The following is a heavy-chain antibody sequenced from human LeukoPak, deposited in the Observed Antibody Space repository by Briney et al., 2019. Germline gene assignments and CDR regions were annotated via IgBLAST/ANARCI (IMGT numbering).Heavy chain of an antibody. D-gene: IGHD6-13*01. Sequence: PGGSLRLSCAASGFTFDDYAMHWVRQAPGKGLEWVSGISWNSGSIGYADSVKGRFTISRDNAKNSLYLQMNSLRAEDTALYYCAKDLRSSSWYGFDYWGQGTLVTVSS. CDR3: AKDLRSSSWYGFDY. CDR2: ISWNSGSI. V-gene: IGHV3-9*01. CDR1: GFTFDDYA. J-gene: IGHJ4*02.